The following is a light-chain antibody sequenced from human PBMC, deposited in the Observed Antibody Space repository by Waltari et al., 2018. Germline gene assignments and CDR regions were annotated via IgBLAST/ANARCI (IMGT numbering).Light chain of an antibody. J-gene: IGLJ2*01. CDR2: EDT. Sequence: SYEWSQPPSVSVSPGQTARIPCPGDALAKKYASWYQKKPGQAPVLILYEDTKRPSEIPERFSGSISGTMATLTISGAQVEDEAVYYCYSTDSNSNYGVFGGGTKLTVL. V-gene: IGLV3-10*01. CDR1: ALAKKY. CDR3: YSTDSNSNYGV.